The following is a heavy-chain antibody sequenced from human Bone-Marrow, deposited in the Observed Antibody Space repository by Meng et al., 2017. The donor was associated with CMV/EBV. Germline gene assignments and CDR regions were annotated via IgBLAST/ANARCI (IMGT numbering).Heavy chain of an antibody. J-gene: IGHJ5*02. CDR2: VYYTGST. Sequence: GSLRLSCTVSGGSITTFYRNWIRQPPRKGLEWIGNVYYTGSTNYNPSLKSRVTISLDTSKNQLSLKLNSLTTADTALYFCARGRSCVNGVCYDDHNYFGPWGQGTLVTVSS. CDR3: ARGRSCVNGVCYDDHNYFGP. V-gene: IGHV4-59*01. D-gene: IGHD2-8*01. CDR1: GGSITTFY.